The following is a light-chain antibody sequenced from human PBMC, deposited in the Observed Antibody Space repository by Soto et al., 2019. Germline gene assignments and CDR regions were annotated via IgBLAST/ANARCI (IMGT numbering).Light chain of an antibody. J-gene: IGLJ1*01. Sequence: QSVLTQPAAVSGSPVQSITISCTGTISDSGLYNYVSWYQQHPGKAPKLVIYEGSNRPSGVSDRFSGSKSDNTASLTISGLQAEDEANYYCSSFTTTSTLVFGAGTKVTVL. CDR1: ISDSGLYNY. CDR3: SSFTTTSTLV. CDR2: EGS. V-gene: IGLV2-14*01.